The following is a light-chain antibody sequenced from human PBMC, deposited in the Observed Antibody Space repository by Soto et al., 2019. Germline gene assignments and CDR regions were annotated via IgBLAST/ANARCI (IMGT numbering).Light chain of an antibody. CDR1: QSVTNSY. V-gene: IGKV3-20*01. Sequence: EIVLTQSPGTLSLSPGERATLSCRASQSVTNSYLAWYQQKPGQAPRLFMYDASRRATGIPDRFSGSGSGTDFTLTISRLQPEDFAVYYWQQYGRSLTFGGGTKVEIK. CDR3: QQYGRSLT. J-gene: IGKJ4*01. CDR2: DAS.